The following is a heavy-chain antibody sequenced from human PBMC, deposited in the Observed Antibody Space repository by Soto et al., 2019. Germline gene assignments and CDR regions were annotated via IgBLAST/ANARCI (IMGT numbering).Heavy chain of an antibody. CDR1: GYAFTTYG. CDR2: ISAHNGNT. J-gene: IGHJ4*02. Sequence: QVHLVQSGAEVKKPGASVKVSCKGSGYAFTTYGITWVRQAPGQGLEWMGWISAHNGNTNYAQKLQGRVTVTRDTSTGTAYMELRSLRSDDTAVYYCARGRYGDYWGQGALVTVSS. D-gene: IGHD1-1*01. CDR3: ARGRYGDY. V-gene: IGHV1-18*01.